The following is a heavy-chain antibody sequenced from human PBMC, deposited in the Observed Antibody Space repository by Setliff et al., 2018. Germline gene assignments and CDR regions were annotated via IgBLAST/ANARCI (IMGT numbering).Heavy chain of an antibody. V-gene: IGHV5-51*01. CDR2: IHPDDSDT. CDR1: GYTFTSYW. Sequence: PGESLKISCKVSGYTFTSYWIGWVRQAPGEGLEWMGVIHPDDSDTRYSPSFQGQVTISVDKSTNTAHLQWSRLKASDTAIYHCARRAVTAEYFQHWGHGTQVTVSS. D-gene: IGHD4-17*01. J-gene: IGHJ1*01. CDR3: ARRAVTAEYFQH.